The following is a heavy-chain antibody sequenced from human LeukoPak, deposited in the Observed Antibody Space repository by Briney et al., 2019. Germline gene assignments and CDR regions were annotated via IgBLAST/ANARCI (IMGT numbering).Heavy chain of an antibody. CDR3: ARAYSTSWSNAFDI. CDR1: GGSISSSSYY. Sequence: SETLSLTCTVSGGSISSSSYYWGWIRQPPGKGLEWIGSIYHSGSTYYNPSLKSRVTIAVDRSKNQFSLKLSSVTAADTAVYYCARAYSTSWSNAFDIWGQGTMVTVSS. V-gene: IGHV4-39*07. J-gene: IGHJ3*02. CDR2: IYHSGST. D-gene: IGHD6-13*01.